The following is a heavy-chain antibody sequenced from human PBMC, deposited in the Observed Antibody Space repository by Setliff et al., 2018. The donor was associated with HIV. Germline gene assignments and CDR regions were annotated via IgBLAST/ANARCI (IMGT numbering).Heavy chain of an antibody. CDR2: INHSGST. J-gene: IGHJ5*02. Sequence: PSETLSLTCAVYGGSFSSYYWSWIRQPPGKGLEWIGEINHSGSTNYNPSLKSRVTISVDTSKNQFSLKLRSVTAADRAVYYCARDRGSYNFWSGLARGDNWFDPWGQGTLVTVSS. D-gene: IGHD3-3*01. CDR3: ARDRGSYNFWSGLARGDNWFDP. CDR1: GGSFSSYY. V-gene: IGHV4-34*01.